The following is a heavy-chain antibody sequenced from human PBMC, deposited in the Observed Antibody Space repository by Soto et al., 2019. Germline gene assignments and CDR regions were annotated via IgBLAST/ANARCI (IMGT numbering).Heavy chain of an antibody. J-gene: IGHJ6*02. CDR1: GFTFSSYG. V-gene: IGHV3-30*18. CDR2: ISYDGSNK. Sequence: QVQLVESGGGVVQPGRSLRLSCAASGFTFSSYGMHWVRQAPGKGLEWVAVISYDGSNKYYADSVKGRFTISRDNSKNTLYLQMNSLRAEDTAVYYGAKDLSPVIFGYGMDVWGQGTTVTVSS. CDR3: AKDLSPVIFGYGMDV. D-gene: IGHD3-3*01.